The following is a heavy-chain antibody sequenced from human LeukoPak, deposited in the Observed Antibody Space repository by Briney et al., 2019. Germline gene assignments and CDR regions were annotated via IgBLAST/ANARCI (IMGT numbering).Heavy chain of an antibody. CDR3: AGGYYNGMDV. Sequence: GSLRLSCAASGFPFSAYSMNWVRQAPGKGLEWLSYISSGSTSIYYADSVKGRFTISRDNAKNSLYLQMTSLRDEDTAVYYCAGGYYNGMDVWGQGTTVTVSS. CDR1: GFPFSAYS. J-gene: IGHJ6*02. CDR2: ISSGSTSI. V-gene: IGHV3-48*02.